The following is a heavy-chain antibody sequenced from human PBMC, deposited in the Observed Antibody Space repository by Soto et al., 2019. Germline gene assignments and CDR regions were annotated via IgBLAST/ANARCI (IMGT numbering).Heavy chain of an antibody. J-gene: IGHJ4*02. V-gene: IGHV3-23*01. CDR1: GFIFSNYA. Sequence: EVQLLESGGGLVQPGGSLRLSCSASGFIFSNYAMSWVRQAPGKGLEWVSSTSGGGGGTHYADSVKGRFTISRDNSKNPLHLQMNRLRAEDTAVYYCAQGSHYDILTAYHAFDFWGQGTLVTVSS. D-gene: IGHD3-9*01. CDR2: TSGGGGGT. CDR3: AQGSHYDILTAYHAFDF.